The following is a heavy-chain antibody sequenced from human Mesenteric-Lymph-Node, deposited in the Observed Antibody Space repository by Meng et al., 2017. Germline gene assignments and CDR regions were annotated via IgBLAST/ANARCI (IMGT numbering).Heavy chain of an antibody. V-gene: IGHV4-4*02. D-gene: IGHD3-10*01. CDR2: IHHSGST. CDR3: ARNYLY. Sequence: QVQLQESGPGLVRPSGTLSLTRPVAGGSISSPYWWSWVRQPPGKGLEWIGEIHHSGSTNYNPSLTSRVNMSVDKSKNQFSLKLSSVTAADTAVYYCARNYLYWGQGTLVTVSS. CDR1: GGSISSPYW. J-gene: IGHJ4*02.